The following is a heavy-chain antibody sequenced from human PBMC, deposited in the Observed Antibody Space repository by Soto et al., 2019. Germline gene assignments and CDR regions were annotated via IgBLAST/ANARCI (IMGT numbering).Heavy chain of an antibody. Sequence: SVKVSCKASGGTFSNYAINWVRQAPGQGLEWMGGIIPMFGKANYAQKFQGRVTITADESTSTAHMELSSLRSDDTAVYYCARGGTPIDDWGQGTLVTVSS. CDR1: GGTFSNYA. CDR3: ARGGTPIDD. D-gene: IGHD3-16*01. CDR2: IIPMFGKA. V-gene: IGHV1-69*13. J-gene: IGHJ4*02.